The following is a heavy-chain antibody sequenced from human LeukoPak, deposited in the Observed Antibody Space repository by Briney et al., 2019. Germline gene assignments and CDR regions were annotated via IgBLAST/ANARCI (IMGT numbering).Heavy chain of an antibody. CDR2: IYPGDSHT. D-gene: IGHD1-26*01. J-gene: IGHJ4*02. Sequence: GESLKISCKGFGYSFTSYWIGWVRQVPGKGLEWMGVIYPGDSHTRYSPSFQGQVTISADKSISTAFLQWSSLKASDTAMYSCARHLSGSYSGYYFDYWGQGTLVTVSS. CDR3: ARHLSGSYSGYYFDY. V-gene: IGHV5-51*01. CDR1: GYSFTSYW.